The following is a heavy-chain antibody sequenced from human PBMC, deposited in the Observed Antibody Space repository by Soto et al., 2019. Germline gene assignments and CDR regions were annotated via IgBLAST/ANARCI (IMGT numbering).Heavy chain of an antibody. Sequence: GGSLRLSCGASGSTFSSSWMTWVRQAPGKGLEWVANINLEGSERNYVDSVKGRFTISRDNAKNLLYLQMNSLRAEVTALDYCARARAYTCFDYWGKGT. J-gene: IGHJ4*02. V-gene: IGHV3-7*05. CDR1: GSTFSSSW. CDR3: ARARAYTCFDY. D-gene: IGHD5-18*01. CDR2: INLEGSER.